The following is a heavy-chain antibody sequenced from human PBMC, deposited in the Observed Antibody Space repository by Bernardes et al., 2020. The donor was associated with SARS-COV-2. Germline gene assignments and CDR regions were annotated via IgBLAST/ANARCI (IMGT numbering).Heavy chain of an antibody. V-gene: IGHV4-61*02. CDR1: GGSISTSTYY. CDR2: IFTTGST. CDR3: AGEPNYGDYPRGMDV. D-gene: IGHD4-17*01. Sequence: LSLTCTVSGGSISTSTYYWSWLRQPAGKGLEWIGRIFTTGSTNYNPSLKSRVTISVDRSKNQFSLELSSMTAADTAVYYCAGEPNYGDYPRGMDVWGQGTTVTVSS. J-gene: IGHJ6*02.